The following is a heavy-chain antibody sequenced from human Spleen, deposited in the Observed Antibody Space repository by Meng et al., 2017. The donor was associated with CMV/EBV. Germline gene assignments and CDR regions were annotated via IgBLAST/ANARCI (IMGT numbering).Heavy chain of an antibody. V-gene: IGHV1-2*02. CDR2: INPNSGGT. D-gene: IGHD3-22*01. CDR3: AREAYYDSSGLFDY. CDR1: GGTFSSYA. J-gene: IGHJ4*02. Sequence: ASGGTFSSYAISWVRQAPGQGLEWMGWINPNSGGTNYAQKFQGRVTMTRDTSISTAYMELSRLRSDDTAVYYCAREAYYDSSGLFDYWGQGTLVTVSS.